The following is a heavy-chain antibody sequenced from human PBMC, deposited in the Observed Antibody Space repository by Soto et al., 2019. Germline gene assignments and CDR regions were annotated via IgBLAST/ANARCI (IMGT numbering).Heavy chain of an antibody. D-gene: IGHD2-2*01. V-gene: IGHV4-59*01. CDR2: IYYSGST. Sequence: SETLSLTCTVSGGSISSYYWSWIRQPPGKGLEWIGYIYYSGSTNYNPSLKSRVTISVDTSKNQFSLKLSSVTAADTAVYYCARARFGPAANFFDYWGQGTLVTVSS. CDR3: ARARFGPAANFFDY. CDR1: GGSISSYY. J-gene: IGHJ4*02.